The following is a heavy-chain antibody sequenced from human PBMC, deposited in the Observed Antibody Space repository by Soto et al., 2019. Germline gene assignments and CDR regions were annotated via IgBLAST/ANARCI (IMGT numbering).Heavy chain of an antibody. V-gene: IGHV4-31*03. CDR2: IYYSGST. J-gene: IGHJ4*02. Sequence: SETLSLTCTVSGGSISSGGYYWSWIRQHPGKGLEWIGYIYYSGSTYYNPSLKSRVTISVDTSKNQFSLKLSSVTAAGTAVYYCARDKKGGIVANYFDYWGQGTLVTVSS. CDR1: GGSISSGGYY. D-gene: IGHD3-22*01. CDR3: ARDKKGGIVANYFDY.